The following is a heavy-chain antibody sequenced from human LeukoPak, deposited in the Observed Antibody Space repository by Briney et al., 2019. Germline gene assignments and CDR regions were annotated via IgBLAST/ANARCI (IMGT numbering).Heavy chain of an antibody. CDR3: AKGDCSSTSCYSEYYFDY. J-gene: IGHJ4*02. Sequence: GGSLRLSCAASGFTFSSYAMSWVRQAPGKGLEWVSAISGSGGSTYYADSVKGRFTISRDNSKNTLYLQMNNLRAEDTAVYYCAKGDCSSTSCYSEYYFDYWGQGTLVTVSS. CDR2: ISGSGGST. V-gene: IGHV3-23*01. D-gene: IGHD2-2*01. CDR1: GFTFSSYA.